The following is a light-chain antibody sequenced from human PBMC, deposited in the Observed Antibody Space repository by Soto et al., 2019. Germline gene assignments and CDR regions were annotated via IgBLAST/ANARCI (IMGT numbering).Light chain of an antibody. J-gene: IGKJ2*01. Sequence: EIVLTQSPGTLSFSPGERATLSCRTSQSISSTYLAWYQQKPGQAPRLLIYGTYSRATGIPDRFSGSGSGRDFTLTISRLEPEDFAVYYCQQYGTSPPVYTFGQGTKLEIK. CDR2: GTY. CDR1: QSISSTY. CDR3: QQYGTSPPVYT. V-gene: IGKV3-20*01.